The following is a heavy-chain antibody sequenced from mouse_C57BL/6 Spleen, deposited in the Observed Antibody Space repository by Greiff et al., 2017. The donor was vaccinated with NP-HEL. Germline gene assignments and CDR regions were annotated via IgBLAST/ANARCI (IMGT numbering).Heavy chain of an antibody. Sequence: VKLMESGAELVKPGASVKMSCKASGYTFTSYWITWVKQRPGQGLEWIGDIYPGSGSTNYNEKFKSKATLTVDTSSSTAYMQLSSLTSEDSAVYYCARSPHYYGSSPYYFDYGGQGTTLTVSS. CDR2: IYPGSGST. CDR1: GYTFTSYW. V-gene: IGHV1-55*01. CDR3: ARSPHYYGSSPYYFDY. J-gene: IGHJ2*01. D-gene: IGHD1-1*01.